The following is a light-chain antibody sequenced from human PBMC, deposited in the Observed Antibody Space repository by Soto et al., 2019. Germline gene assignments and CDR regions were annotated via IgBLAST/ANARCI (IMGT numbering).Light chain of an antibody. J-gene: IGLJ2*01. Sequence: QSALAQPPSSSGSPGQSVTITGTGTNSDVGTYNYVSWYQHHTGKGPKFLIYEVSQRPLWVPDRFSGSKAGNTAFLTASGIQAADEAHYFCSSSAGSNNLVFGVGTQRTV. CDR1: NSDVGTYNY. CDR3: SSSAGSNNLV. V-gene: IGLV2-8*01. CDR2: EVS.